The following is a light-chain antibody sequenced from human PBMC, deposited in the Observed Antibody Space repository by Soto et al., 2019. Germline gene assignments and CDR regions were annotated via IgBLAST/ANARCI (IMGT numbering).Light chain of an antibody. CDR3: MQALQTPPA. CDR1: QSLLHSNGYNY. V-gene: IGKV2-28*01. Sequence: DIVMTQSPLSLPVTPGEPASISCRSSQSLLHSNGYNYLDWYLQKPGQSPQLLIYLGSNRASGVPDRFSDSGSGTDFTLKISRVEAEDVGLYYCMQALQTPPAFGQGTKVEIK. J-gene: IGKJ1*01. CDR2: LGS.